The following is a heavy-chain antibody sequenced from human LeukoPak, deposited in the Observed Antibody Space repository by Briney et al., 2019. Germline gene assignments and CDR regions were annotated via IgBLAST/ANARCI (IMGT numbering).Heavy chain of an antibody. D-gene: IGHD3-10*01. Sequence: ASVKVSCKASGYTFTGYYMHWVRQAPRQGLEWMGWINPNSGGTNYAQKFQGRVTMTRDTSISTAYMELSRLRSDDTAVYYCARRGVVTTLRHAFDIWGQGTMVTVSS. CDR1: GYTFTGYY. J-gene: IGHJ3*02. CDR3: ARRGVVTTLRHAFDI. V-gene: IGHV1-2*02. CDR2: INPNSGGT.